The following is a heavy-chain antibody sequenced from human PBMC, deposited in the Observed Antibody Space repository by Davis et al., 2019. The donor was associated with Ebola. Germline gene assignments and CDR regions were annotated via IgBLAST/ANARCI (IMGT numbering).Heavy chain of an antibody. CDR3: ARSTPYYYDSSGYSLYVDEYYFDY. CDR2: IIPIFGTA. Sequence: ASVKVSCKASGYTFTSYYMHWVRQAPGQGLEWMGGIIPIFGTANYAQKFQGWVTMTRDTSISTAYMELSRLRSDDTAVYYCARSTPYYYDSSGYSLYVDEYYFDYWGQGTLVTVSS. D-gene: IGHD3-22*01. J-gene: IGHJ4*02. CDR1: GYTFTSYY. V-gene: IGHV1-2*04.